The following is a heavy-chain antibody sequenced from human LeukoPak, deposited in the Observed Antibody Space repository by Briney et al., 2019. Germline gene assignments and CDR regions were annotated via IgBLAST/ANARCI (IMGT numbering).Heavy chain of an antibody. Sequence: ASVKVSCKASGYTFTGYYMHWVRQAPGQGLEWMGWINPNSGGTNYAQKFQGRVTMTRDTSISTAYMELSRLRSDDTAVYYCARGYCSGGRCYDILNYQYGMDVWGQGTTVTVSS. CDR1: GYTFTGYY. CDR2: INPNSGGT. CDR3: ARGYCSGGRCYDILNYQYGMDV. J-gene: IGHJ6*02. V-gene: IGHV1-2*02. D-gene: IGHD2-15*01.